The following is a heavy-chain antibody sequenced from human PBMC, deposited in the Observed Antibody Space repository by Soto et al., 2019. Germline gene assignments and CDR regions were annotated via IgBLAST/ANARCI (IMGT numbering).Heavy chain of an antibody. V-gene: IGHV4-4*07. Sequence: SETLSLTCTVSGASITGTSYWSFIRQPAGKGLEWIGRFSLSGTTNYNPSLRSRVTMSADVSKNQFSLRLTSVTAADTALYYCARGMTPPGAPAWYYFDSWGQGTLVTVSS. CDR2: FSLSGTT. J-gene: IGHJ4*02. CDR1: GASITGTSY. D-gene: IGHD2-8*02. CDR3: ARGMTPPGAPAWYYFDS.